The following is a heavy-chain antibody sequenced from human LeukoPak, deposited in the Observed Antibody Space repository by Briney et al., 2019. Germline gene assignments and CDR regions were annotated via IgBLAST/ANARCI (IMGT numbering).Heavy chain of an antibody. CDR3: ARGPVALPNDRLSLFFDF. J-gene: IGHJ5*01. CDR1: GASFNTYY. V-gene: IGHV4-34*01. D-gene: IGHD2-8*01. CDR2: VKHDGDT. Sequence: SETLSLTCAVSGASFNTYYWTWIRQSPDKGLEWIGEVKHDGDTNVNPSLRSRVVMSVEASKKQFSLKMTSVTAADTAIYFCARGPVALPNDRLSLFFDFWGQGTLVTVSS.